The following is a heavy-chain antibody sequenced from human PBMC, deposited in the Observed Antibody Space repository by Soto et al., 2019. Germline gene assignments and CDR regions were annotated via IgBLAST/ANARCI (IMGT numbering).Heavy chain of an antibody. D-gene: IGHD3-16*01. J-gene: IGHJ4*02. V-gene: IGHV3-23*01. CDR1: GFTFSSYA. CDR3: AKDREAYDYVWGSYAIDDY. CDR2: ISGSGGST. Sequence: PGGSLRLSCAASGFTFSSYAMSWVRQAPGKGLEWVSAISGSGGSTYYAVSVKGRFTISRDNSKNTLYLQMNSLRAEDTAVYYCAKDREAYDYVWGSYAIDDYWGQGTLVTVSS.